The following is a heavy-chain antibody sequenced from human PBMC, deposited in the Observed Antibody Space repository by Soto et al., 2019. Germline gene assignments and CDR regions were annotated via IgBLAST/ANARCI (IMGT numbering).Heavy chain of an antibody. Sequence: ASVKVSCKASGYTFTSYSMHWVRQAPGQGLEWMGIINPSSGRTSYAQNFQGRVTMTSDTSTSIVYMEMSCLKSEDTAVYYCARDHNFGFILYAMDVWGQGTTVT. CDR2: INPSSGRT. CDR1: GYTFTSYS. J-gene: IGHJ6*02. V-gene: IGHV1-46*01. CDR3: ARDHNFGFILYAMDV. D-gene: IGHD2-15*01.